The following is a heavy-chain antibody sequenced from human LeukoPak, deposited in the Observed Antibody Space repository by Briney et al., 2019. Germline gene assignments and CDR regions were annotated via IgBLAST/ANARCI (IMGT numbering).Heavy chain of an antibody. CDR3: AKDGLLRFLEWIYYDY. Sequence: PGGSLRLSCAASGFTFSSYAMSWVRQAPGKGLEWVSAISGSGGRTYYADSVKGRFTISRDNSKNTLYLQMNSLRAEDTAVYYCAKDGLLRFLEWIYYDYWGQGTLVTVSS. J-gene: IGHJ4*02. D-gene: IGHD3-3*01. V-gene: IGHV3-23*01. CDR1: GFTFSSYA. CDR2: ISGSGGRT.